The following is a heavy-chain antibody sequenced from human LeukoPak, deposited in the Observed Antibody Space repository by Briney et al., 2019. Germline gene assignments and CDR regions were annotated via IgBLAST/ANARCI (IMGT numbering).Heavy chain of an antibody. D-gene: IGHD4-17*01. V-gene: IGHV4-59*11. Sequence: SETLSLTCAVSAGSIGIHYWSWIRQPPGKGLEWVGDIFYTGGTNYDPSLKSRVTISVEKSNNQFSLKLSSVTAADTAVYYCARIPRTLTHTYYYYMDVWGQGTTVIVSS. CDR2: IFYTGGT. CDR3: ARIPRTLTHTYYYYMDV. CDR1: AGSIGIHY. J-gene: IGHJ6*03.